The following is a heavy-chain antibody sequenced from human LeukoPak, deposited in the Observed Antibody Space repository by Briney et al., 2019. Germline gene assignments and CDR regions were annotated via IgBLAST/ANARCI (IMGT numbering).Heavy chain of an antibody. CDR2: ISWDGGST. V-gene: IGHV3-43D*03. J-gene: IGHJ6*03. CDR1: GFTFDDYA. Sequence: GGSLRLSCAASGFTFDDYAMHWVRQAPGKGLEWVSLISWDGGSTYYADSVKGRFTISRDNSKNSLYLQMNSLRAEDTALYYCAKEKGYSSSHDPYYYYYMDVWGKGTTVTVSS. D-gene: IGHD6-6*01. CDR3: AKEKGYSSSHDPYYYYYMDV.